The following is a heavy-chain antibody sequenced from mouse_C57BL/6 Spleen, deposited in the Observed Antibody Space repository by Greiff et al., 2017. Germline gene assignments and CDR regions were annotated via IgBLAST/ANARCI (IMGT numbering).Heavy chain of an antibody. CDR3: ARDKGYGRAMGD. D-gene: IGHD3-1*01. J-gene: IGHJ4*01. Sequence: EVQGVESGGGLVKPGGSLKLSCAASGFTFSGYAMSWVRQTPEKRLEWVATISAGGGYTYYPDNVTGRVTIARDKANNNLYLQLSHLTSEDTAMYYCARDKGYGRAMGDWGQGTSVSVSS. CDR2: ISAGGGYT. CDR1: GFTFSGYA. V-gene: IGHV5-4*01.